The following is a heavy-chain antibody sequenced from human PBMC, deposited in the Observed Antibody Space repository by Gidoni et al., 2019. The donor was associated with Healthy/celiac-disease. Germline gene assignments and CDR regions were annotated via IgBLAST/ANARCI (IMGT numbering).Heavy chain of an antibody. D-gene: IGHD4-17*01. CDR1: GFTFGDYA. V-gene: IGHV3-49*04. CDR3: TRDRDYGGYFDY. CDR2: IRSKAYGGTT. J-gene: IGHJ4*02. Sequence: EVQLVESGGGLVQSGRSLRLSCTASGFTFGDYAMSWVRQAPGKGLEWVGFIRSKAYGGTTEYAASVKGRFTISRDDSKSIAYLQMNSLKTEDTAVYYCTRDRDYGGYFDYWGQGTLVTVSS.